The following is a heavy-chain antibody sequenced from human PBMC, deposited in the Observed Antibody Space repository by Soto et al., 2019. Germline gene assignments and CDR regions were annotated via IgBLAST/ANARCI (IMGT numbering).Heavy chain of an antibody. CDR3: AKNYQFDS. J-gene: IGHJ4*02. CDR1: GFTFTAYA. V-gene: IGHV3-23*01. Sequence: EVQLLESGGGLAQPGGSLRLFCTASGFTFTAYAMSWVRQAPGKGPEWVSSINTAEGGTNYAESVKGRFTISRDSSKNTLYLQMDSLRAEDTAMYYCAKNYQFDSWGQGTLVIVSS. CDR2: INTAEGGT. D-gene: IGHD2-2*01.